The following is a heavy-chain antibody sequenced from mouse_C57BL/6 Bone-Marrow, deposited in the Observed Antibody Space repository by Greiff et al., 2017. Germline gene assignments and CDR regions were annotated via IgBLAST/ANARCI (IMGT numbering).Heavy chain of an antibody. D-gene: IGHD1-1*01. CDR1: GYTFTDYY. Sequence: VQLQQSGPVLVKPGASVKMSCKASGYTFTDYYMNWVKQSHGKSLEWIGVINPYNGGTSYNQKFKGKATLTVDKSSSTAYMELNSLTSEDSAVYYCARERLLPLYYYAMDYWGQGTSVTVSS. J-gene: IGHJ4*01. V-gene: IGHV1-19*01. CDR3: ARERLLPLYYYAMDY. CDR2: INPYNGGT.